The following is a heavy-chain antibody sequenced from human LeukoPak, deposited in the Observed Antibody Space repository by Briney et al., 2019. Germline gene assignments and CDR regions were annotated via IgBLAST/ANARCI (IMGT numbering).Heavy chain of an antibody. CDR3: ARSRRQWLDFDY. V-gene: IGHV3-53*01. D-gene: IGHD6-19*01. CDR2: IYSGGST. J-gene: IGHJ4*02. CDR1: GFTVSSNY. Sequence: GGSLRLSCAASGFTVSSNYMSWVRQAPGKGLEWVSVIYSGGSTYYADSVKGRFTISRDNTKNTLYLQMNSLRAEDAAVYYCARSRRQWLDFDYWGQGTLVTVSS.